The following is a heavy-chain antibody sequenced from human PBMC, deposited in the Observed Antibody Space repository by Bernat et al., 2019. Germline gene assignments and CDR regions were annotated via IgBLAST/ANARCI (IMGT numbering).Heavy chain of an antibody. Sequence: QVQLQQWGAGLLKPSETLSLTCAVYGGSFSGYYWSWIRQPPGTGLVWIGEINHSGSTNYNTSLKSRVTISVDTAKNQFSLKLSSVTAADTAVYYCARGSRSGSDFRTNRGHFDYWGQGTLVTVSS. V-gene: IGHV4-34*01. CDR2: INHSGST. D-gene: IGHD3-10*01. CDR3: ARGSRSGSDFRTNRGHFDY. J-gene: IGHJ4*02. CDR1: GGSFSGYY.